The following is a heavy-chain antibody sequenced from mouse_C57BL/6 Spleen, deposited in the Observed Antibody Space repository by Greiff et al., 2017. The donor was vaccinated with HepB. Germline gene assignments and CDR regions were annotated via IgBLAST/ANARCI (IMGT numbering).Heavy chain of an antibody. Sequence: QVQLKQPGAELVRPGTSVKLSCKASGYTFTSYWMHWVKQRPGQGLEWIGVIDPSDSYTNYNQKFKGKATLTVDTSSSTAYMQLSSLTSEDSAVYYCARESSITTVVATPFDYWGQGTTLTVSS. CDR2: IDPSDSYT. CDR3: ARESSITTVVATPFDY. J-gene: IGHJ2*01. D-gene: IGHD1-1*01. CDR1: GYTFTSYW. V-gene: IGHV1-59*01.